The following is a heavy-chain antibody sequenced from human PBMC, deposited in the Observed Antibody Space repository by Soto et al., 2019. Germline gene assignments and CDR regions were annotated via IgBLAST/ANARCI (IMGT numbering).Heavy chain of an antibody. V-gene: IGHV1-69*12. D-gene: IGHD2-2*01. CDR2: TIPIFGTA. J-gene: IGHJ6*02. CDR1: GGTFSSYA. CDR3: ARHVPAAGYYYGMDV. Sequence: QVQLVQSGAEVKKPGSSVKVSCKASGGTFSSYAISWVRQAPGQGLEWMGGTIPIFGTANYAQKFQGRVTVTADESTSTAYMELSSLRSEDTAVYYCARHVPAAGYYYGMDVWGQGTTVTVSS.